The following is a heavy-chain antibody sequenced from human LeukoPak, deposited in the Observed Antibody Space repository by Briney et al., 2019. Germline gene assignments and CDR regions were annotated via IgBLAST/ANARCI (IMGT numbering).Heavy chain of an antibody. V-gene: IGHV4-39*01. J-gene: IGHJ4*02. CDR1: GGSINSHSYY. Sequence: PSETLSHTCTVSGGSINSHSYYWGWIRQPPGKGLEWIGSVYYDGTSYSNPSLKSRVAVFVDTSRDQFSLDLSFVTAADTALYYCVIHISANTGYFDSCGQGPLVSVSS. CDR2: VYYDGTS. CDR3: VIHISANTGYFDS.